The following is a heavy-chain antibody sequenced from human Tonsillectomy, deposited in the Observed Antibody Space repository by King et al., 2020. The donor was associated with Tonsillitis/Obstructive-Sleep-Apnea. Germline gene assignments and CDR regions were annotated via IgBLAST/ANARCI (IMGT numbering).Heavy chain of an antibody. D-gene: IGHD1-26*01. V-gene: IGHV3-53*01. Sequence: VQLVESGGGLIQPGGSLRLSCAASGFTVSSNYMSWVRQAPGKGLEWVSVIYSGGSTYYADSVKGRFTISRDNSKNTLYLQMNSLRAEDTAVYYCAREALGGSYYGAFDIWGQGTMVTVSS. J-gene: IGHJ3*02. CDR2: IYSGGST. CDR1: GFTVSSNY. CDR3: AREALGGSYYGAFDI.